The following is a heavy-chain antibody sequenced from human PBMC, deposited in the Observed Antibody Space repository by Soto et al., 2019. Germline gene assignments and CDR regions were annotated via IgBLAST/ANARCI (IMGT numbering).Heavy chain of an antibody. CDR3: ARGYCSGGSCYPFFAFDI. D-gene: IGHD2-15*01. CDR2: IYPGDSDT. J-gene: IGHJ3*02. V-gene: IGHV5-51*01. Sequence: PGKGLEWMGIIYPGDSDTRYSPSFQGQVTISADKSISTAYLQGSSLKASDTAMSYCARGYCSGGSCYPFFAFDIWGQGTMVTVSS.